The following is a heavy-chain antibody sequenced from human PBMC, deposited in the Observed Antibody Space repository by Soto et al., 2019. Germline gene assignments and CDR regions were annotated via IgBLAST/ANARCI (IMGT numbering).Heavy chain of an antibody. Sequence: NPSETLSLTCTVSGGSISSYYWSWIRQPPGKGLEWIGYIYYSGSTNYNPSLKSRVTISVDTSKNQFSLKLSSVTAADTAVYYCARGATYYYDSSGYQYTYYFDYWGQGTLVTVS. J-gene: IGHJ4*02. CDR3: ARGATYYYDSSGYQYTYYFDY. D-gene: IGHD3-22*01. V-gene: IGHV4-59*01. CDR1: GGSISSYY. CDR2: IYYSGST.